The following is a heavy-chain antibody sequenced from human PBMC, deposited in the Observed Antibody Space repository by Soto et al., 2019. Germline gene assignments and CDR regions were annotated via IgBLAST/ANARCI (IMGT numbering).Heavy chain of an antibody. J-gene: IGHJ4*02. V-gene: IGHV3-23*01. CDR1: GFTFSSYT. D-gene: IGHD3-22*01. CDR2: LSGSGGNT. CDR3: AKRELTGGYYFY. Sequence: EVQLLESGGGLEQPGGSLRLSCAASGFTFSSYTISWVRQAPGKGLEWVSGLSGSGGNTYYADSVKGRFTISRDNSKNTLYLQMNSLRAEDTAIYYCAKRELTGGYYFYWGQGTLVTVSS.